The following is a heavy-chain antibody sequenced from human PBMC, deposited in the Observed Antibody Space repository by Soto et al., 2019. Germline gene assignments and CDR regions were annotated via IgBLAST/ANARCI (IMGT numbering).Heavy chain of an antibody. Sequence: TGGSLRLSCAASGFSFSSYWMSWVRQAPGKGLEWVANIKQDGSERYYVDSVKGRFTISRDNAKNSLYLQVNSLRAEDTAVYYCARDHIVGATNFDFWGQGTLVTVSS. CDR2: IKQDGSER. J-gene: IGHJ4*02. CDR1: GFSFSSYW. V-gene: IGHV3-7*01. CDR3: ARDHIVGATNFDF. D-gene: IGHD1-26*01.